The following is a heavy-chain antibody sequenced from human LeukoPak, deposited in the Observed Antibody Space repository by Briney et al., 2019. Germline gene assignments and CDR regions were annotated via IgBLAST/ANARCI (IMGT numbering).Heavy chain of an antibody. J-gene: IGHJ4*02. D-gene: IGHD3-10*01. CDR2: LSSDGSSI. CDR3: ATSAVRAGPYYFDY. CDR1: GFTFSSYW. V-gene: IGHV3-74*01. Sequence: GGSLRLSCGASGFTFSSYWMHWVRHARGKGLVWVSFLSSDGSSIDYADSVKGRFTISRDNAKNTLYLQMNSLRAEDTAVYYCATSAVRAGPYYFDYWGQGTLVTVSS.